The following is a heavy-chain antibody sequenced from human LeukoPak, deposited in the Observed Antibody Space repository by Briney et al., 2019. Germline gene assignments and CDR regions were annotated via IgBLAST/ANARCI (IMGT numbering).Heavy chain of an antibody. CDR2: IKLDGSEK. CDR3: ARDLYYDFWSGYYGDAFDI. V-gene: IGHV3-7*01. J-gene: IGHJ3*02. CDR1: GFTFSSYW. D-gene: IGHD3-3*01. Sequence: GGSLRLSCAASGFTFSSYWMSWVRQAPGKGLEWVANIKLDGSEKYYADSVKGRFTISRDNVKNSLYLQMNSLRAEDTAVYYCARDLYYDFWSGYYGDAFDIWGQGTMVTVSS.